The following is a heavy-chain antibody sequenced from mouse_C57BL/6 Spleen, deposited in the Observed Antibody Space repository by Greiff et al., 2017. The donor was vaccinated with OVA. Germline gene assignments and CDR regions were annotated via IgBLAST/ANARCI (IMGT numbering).Heavy chain of an antibody. CDR1: GYTFTSYW. J-gene: IGHJ3*01. Sequence: QVQLQQPGAELVKPGASVKLSCKASGYTFTSYWMHWVKQRPGQGLEWIGMIHPNSGSTNYNEKFKSKATLTVDKSSSTAYMQLSSLTSEDSAVYYCARGWDGYYLAWFAYWGQGTLVTVSA. CDR3: ARGWDGYYLAWFAY. D-gene: IGHD2-3*01. V-gene: IGHV1-64*01. CDR2: IHPNSGST.